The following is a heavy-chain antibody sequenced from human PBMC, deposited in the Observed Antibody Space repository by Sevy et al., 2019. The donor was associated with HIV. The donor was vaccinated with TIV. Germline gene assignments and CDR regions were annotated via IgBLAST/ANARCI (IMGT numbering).Heavy chain of an antibody. J-gene: IGHJ6*02. D-gene: IGHD2-15*01. CDR2: ISSSGSTI. V-gene: IGHV3-11*01. Sequence: GGSLRLSCAASGFTFSDYYMSWIRQAPGKGLEWVSYISSSGSTIYYADSVKGRFTISRDNAKNSLYLKMNSLRAEDTAVYYCARAVVVVAAIHDDGQAGDYYGMDVWGQGTTVTVSS. CDR1: GFTFSDYY. CDR3: ARAVVVVAAIHDDGQAGDYYGMDV.